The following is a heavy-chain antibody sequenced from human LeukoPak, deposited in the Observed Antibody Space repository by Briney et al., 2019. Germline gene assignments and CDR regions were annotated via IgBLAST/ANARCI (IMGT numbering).Heavy chain of an antibody. CDR2: IYYSGST. CDR3: ASARVYYYYGMDV. Sequence: SETLSLTCTVSGGSISSSSYYWGWIRQPPGQGLEWLGSIYYSGSTYYNPSLKGRVTISVDTSRNQFSLKLSSVTAADTAVYYCASARVYYYYGMDVWGQGTTVTVSS. J-gene: IGHJ6*02. V-gene: IGHV4-39*01. CDR1: GGSISSSSYY.